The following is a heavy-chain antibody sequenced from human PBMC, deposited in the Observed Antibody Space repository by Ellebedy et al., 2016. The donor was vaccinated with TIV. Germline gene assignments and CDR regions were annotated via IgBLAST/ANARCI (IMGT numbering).Heavy chain of an antibody. CDR2: IYQNGSTQ. V-gene: IGHV3-7*01. Sequence: PGGSLRLSCVASGFSFRSYWMSWVRQAPGKGLEWVANIYQNGSTQYYVDSVKGRFTISRDKAKNSLFLQMNSLRVEDTAVYYCARRGSYGDYAVQVNSWFDRWGRGTLVSVSS. CDR1: GFSFRSYW. J-gene: IGHJ5*02. CDR3: ARRGSYGDYAVQVNSWFDR. D-gene: IGHD3-16*01.